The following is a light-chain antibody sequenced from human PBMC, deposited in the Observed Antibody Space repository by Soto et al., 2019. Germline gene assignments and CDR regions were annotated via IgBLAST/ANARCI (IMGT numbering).Light chain of an antibody. V-gene: IGKV1-27*01. J-gene: IGKJ4*01. CDR3: RKYNSAPLT. CDR1: QGMSNY. Sequence: DIQMTQSPSSLSASVGDRVTITCRASQGMSNYLAWYQQKPGKVPKLLIFAASTLQSGVPSRFSGSGSGTDFTLTISSLQPEDVATYYCRKYNSAPLTFGGGTKVEIK. CDR2: AAS.